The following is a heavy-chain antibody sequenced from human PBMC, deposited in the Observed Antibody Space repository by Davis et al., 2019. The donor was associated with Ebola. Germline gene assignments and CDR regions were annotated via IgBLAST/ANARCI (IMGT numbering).Heavy chain of an antibody. Sequence: MPSETLSLTCTVSGGSISSYYWSWIRQPPGKGLEWIGYIYCSGSTNYNPSLKSRVTISVDTSKNQFSLKLSSVTAADTAVYYCARESWGTGWFDPWGQGTLVTVSS. CDR2: IYCSGST. J-gene: IGHJ5*02. V-gene: IGHV4-59*01. CDR1: GGSISSYY. D-gene: IGHD2-8*02. CDR3: ARESWGTGWFDP.